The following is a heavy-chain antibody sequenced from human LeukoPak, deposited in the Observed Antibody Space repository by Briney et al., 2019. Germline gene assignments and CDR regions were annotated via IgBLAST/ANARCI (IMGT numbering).Heavy chain of an antibody. Sequence: ASVRVSCKASGYSFTGYNIQWVRQAPGQGLEWMGWINPNSGATNYAQKFQGRVTMTRDTSTSTAYMDLSSLKSGDTAVYYCARFEGELDSIGWYDVGDNWFDPWGQGALVTVSS. D-gene: IGHD6-19*01. CDR3: ARFEGELDSIGWYDVGDNWFDP. CDR1: GYSFTGYN. J-gene: IGHJ5*02. V-gene: IGHV1-2*02. CDR2: INPNSGAT.